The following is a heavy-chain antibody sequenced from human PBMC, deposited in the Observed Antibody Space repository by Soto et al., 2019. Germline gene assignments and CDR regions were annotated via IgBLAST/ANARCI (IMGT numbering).Heavy chain of an antibody. CDR2: ISAYNGNT. V-gene: IGHV1-18*01. J-gene: IGHJ5*02. CDR3: ARDLVQLRAVNWFDP. CDR1: GYTFTSYG. Sequence: EASVKVSCKASGYTFTSYGISWVRQAPGQGLEWMGWISAYNGNTNYAQKLQGRVTMTTDTSTSTAYMELRSLRSDDTAVYYCARDLVQLRAVNWFDPWGQGTLVTVSS. D-gene: IGHD5-18*01.